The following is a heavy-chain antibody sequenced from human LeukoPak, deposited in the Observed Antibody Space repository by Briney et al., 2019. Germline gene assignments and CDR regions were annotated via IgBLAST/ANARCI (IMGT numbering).Heavy chain of an antibody. V-gene: IGHV4-39*01. CDR1: GGSISSSSYY. CDR3: EWTLSHGNYLDD. Sequence: PSQTLSLTCTVSGGSISSSSYYWGWVRHSPGKGMGWVGYVYYSGSTYYNPSLKSRVTISMDTSKNQCSLKLSPVTAVDMAVYDCEWTLSHGNYLDDWGQGDLVTVSS. J-gene: IGHJ4*02. CDR2: VYYSGST. D-gene: IGHD3/OR15-3a*01.